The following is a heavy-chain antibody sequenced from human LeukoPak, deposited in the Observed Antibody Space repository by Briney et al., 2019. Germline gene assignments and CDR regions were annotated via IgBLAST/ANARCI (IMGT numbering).Heavy chain of an antibody. CDR3: ARDEVTY. CDR2: IKEDGTVK. V-gene: IGHV3-7*01. CDR1: GFIFSTYW. J-gene: IGHJ4*02. Sequence: GGSLRLSCAASGFIFSTYWMSWVRQAPGKGLEWLANIKEDGTVKQYVDSVKGRFAISRDNAKSSLYLQMNSLRVEDTAVYYCARDEVTYWGPGTLVTVSS.